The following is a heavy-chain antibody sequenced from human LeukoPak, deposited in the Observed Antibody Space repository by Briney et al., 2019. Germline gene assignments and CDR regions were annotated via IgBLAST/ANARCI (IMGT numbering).Heavy chain of an antibody. CDR3: ARASPPTYYYDSSGYYFPYYFDY. CDR1: GGSISSYY. J-gene: IGHJ4*02. CDR2: IYYSGST. D-gene: IGHD3-22*01. Sequence: SETLSLTCTVSGGSISSYYWSWIRQPPGKGLEWIGYIYYSGSTNYNPSLKSRVTISVDTSKNQFSLKLSSVTAADTAVYYCARASPPTYYYDSSGYYFPYYFDYWGQGTLVTVSS. V-gene: IGHV4-59*01.